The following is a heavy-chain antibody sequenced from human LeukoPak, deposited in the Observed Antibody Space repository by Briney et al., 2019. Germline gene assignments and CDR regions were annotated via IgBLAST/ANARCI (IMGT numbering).Heavy chain of an antibody. Sequence: GGSLRLSCAASGFTFSSYEMNWVRQAPGKGLEWVSYISSSGSTIYYADSVKGRFTISRDNAKNSLYLQMDSLRAEDTAVYYCARGPALGIQLWSDRTRYGMDVWGQGTTVTVSS. D-gene: IGHD5-18*01. V-gene: IGHV3-48*03. CDR3: ARGPALGIQLWSDRTRYGMDV. CDR1: GFTFSSYE. J-gene: IGHJ6*02. CDR2: ISSSGSTI.